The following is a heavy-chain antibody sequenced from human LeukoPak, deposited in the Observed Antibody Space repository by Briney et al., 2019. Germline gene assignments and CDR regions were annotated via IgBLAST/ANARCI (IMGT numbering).Heavy chain of an antibody. CDR2: IIPILGIA. CDR1: GGTFSSYA. V-gene: IGHV1-69*04. CDR3: ARGGVSPLYFDY. D-gene: IGHD2-21*01. J-gene: IGHJ4*02. Sequence: GASVKVSCKASGGTFSSYAISWVRQAPGQGLEWMGRIIPILGIANYAQKFQGRVTITADKSTSTAYMELRSLRSDDTAVYYCARGGVSPLYFDYWGQGTLVTVSS.